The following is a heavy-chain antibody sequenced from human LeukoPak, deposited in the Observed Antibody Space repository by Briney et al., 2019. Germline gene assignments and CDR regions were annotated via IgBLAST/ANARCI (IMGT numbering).Heavy chain of an antibody. CDR3: ARDPTGLNYYDSSGAWV. CDR2: ISSSGNRI. CDR1: GFTFSSYE. J-gene: IGHJ4*02. D-gene: IGHD3-22*01. Sequence: GGSLRLSCAASGFTFSSYEMNWVRQGPGKGLEWVSDISSSGNRIHYADSVKGRFTISRDNAKNSLYLQKNSLRDEDTAVYYCARDPTGLNYYDSSGAWVWGQGSLVTVS. V-gene: IGHV3-48*03.